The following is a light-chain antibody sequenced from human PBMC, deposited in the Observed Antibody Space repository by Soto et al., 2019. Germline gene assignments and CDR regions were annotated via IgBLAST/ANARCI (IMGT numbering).Light chain of an antibody. Sequence: QSVLTQPASVSGTPGQSITISCTGTNSDVGKYDFVSWYQHYPDKAPKFIIYEVNKRPSGGSHRFSGSKSGSTASLTISGFHPEGGGGYYFVLYTSSESELFGGGTKLTVL. CDR1: NSDVGKYDF. V-gene: IGLV2-23*02. CDR2: EVN. J-gene: IGLJ3*02. CDR3: VLYTSSESEL.